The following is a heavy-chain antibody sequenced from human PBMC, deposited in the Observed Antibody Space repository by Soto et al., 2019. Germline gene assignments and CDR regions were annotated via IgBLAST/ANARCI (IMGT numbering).Heavy chain of an antibody. D-gene: IGHD2-21*02. V-gene: IGHV6-1*01. CDR2: TYYRSKWYN. J-gene: IGHJ4*02. CDR3: ARGDCGGDCYSLYYFDY. CDR1: GDSVSSNSAA. Sequence: KQSQTLSLTCAISGDSVSSNSAAWNWIRQSPSRGLEWLGRTYYRSKWYNDYAVSVKSRITINPDTSKNQFSLQLNSVTPEDSAVYSCARGDCGGDCYSLYYFDYWGQGTLVTVSS.